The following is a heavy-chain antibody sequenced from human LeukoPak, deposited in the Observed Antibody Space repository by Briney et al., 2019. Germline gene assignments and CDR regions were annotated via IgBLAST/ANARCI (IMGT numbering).Heavy chain of an antibody. V-gene: IGHV1-2*02. CDR2: INPNSGGT. CDR3: ARLGPYGGYVTDY. D-gene: IGHD5-12*01. CDR1: GYTFTGYY. J-gene: IGHJ4*02. Sequence: ASVKVSCKASGYTFTGYYMHWVRQAPGQGLEWMGWINPNSGGTNYAQKFQGRVTMTRDTSISTAYMELSRLRSDDTAVYYCARLGPYGGYVTDYWGQGTLVTVSS.